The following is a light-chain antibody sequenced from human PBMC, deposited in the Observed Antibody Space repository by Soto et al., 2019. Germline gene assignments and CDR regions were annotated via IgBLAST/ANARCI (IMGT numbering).Light chain of an antibody. CDR2: EDN. J-gene: IGLJ2*01. V-gene: IGLV6-57*03. Sequence: NFMLTQAHSVSESPGKTVTISCTRSSGSIASNYVQWYQQRPGSAPTTVIYEDNQRPSGVPDRFSGSIDSSSNSASLTISGLKTEDEADYYCQSYDSSMGVFGGGTKVTVL. CDR1: SGSIASNY. CDR3: QSYDSSMGV.